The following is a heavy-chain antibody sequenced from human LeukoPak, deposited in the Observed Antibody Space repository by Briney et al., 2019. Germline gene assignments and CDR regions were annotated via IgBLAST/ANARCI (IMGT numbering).Heavy chain of an antibody. CDR1: GFTLSSYW. D-gene: IGHD3-9*01. J-gene: IGHJ4*02. CDR3: ALGYDILTGYY. CDR2: IKQDGSEK. V-gene: IGHV3-7*01. Sequence: GGSLRLSCAASGFTLSSYWMSWVRQAPGKGLERVANIKQDGSEKYYVDSVKGRFTISRDNAKNSLYLQMNSLRAEDTAVYYCALGYDILTGYYWGQGTLVTVSS.